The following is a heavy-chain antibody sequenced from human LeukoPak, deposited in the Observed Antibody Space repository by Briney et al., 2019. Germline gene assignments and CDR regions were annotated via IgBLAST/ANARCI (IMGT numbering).Heavy chain of an antibody. J-gene: IGHJ3*02. CDR2: ISSSGGGT. CDR1: GFTFSNYA. CDR3: ARGGIITSYAFEI. Sequence: PGGSLRLSCAASGFTFSNYAMNWVRQAPGKGLKWVSAISSSGGGTYYADSVKGRFTISRDNSKNTLYLQMDSLRAEDTAVYYCARGGIITSYAFEIWGQGTMVTVSS. V-gene: IGHV3-23*01. D-gene: IGHD3-10*01.